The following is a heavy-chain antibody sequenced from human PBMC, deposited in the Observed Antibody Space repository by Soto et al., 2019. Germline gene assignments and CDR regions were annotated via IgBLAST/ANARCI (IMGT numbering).Heavy chain of an antibody. CDR3: ARHGNWNSGVGWFDP. V-gene: IGHV4-59*08. CDR2: IHYSGST. Sequence: SETLSLTCTVSGGSISGYYWSWIRQPPGKGLEWIGYIHYSGSTNSNPSLKSRVTILVDTSKNQFSLKLSSVTAADTTVYYCARHGNWNSGVGWFDPWGQGTLVTVSS. CDR1: GGSISGYY. D-gene: IGHD1-7*01. J-gene: IGHJ5*02.